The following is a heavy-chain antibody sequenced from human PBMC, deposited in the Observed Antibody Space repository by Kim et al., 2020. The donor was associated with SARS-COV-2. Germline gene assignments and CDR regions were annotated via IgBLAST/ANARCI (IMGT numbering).Heavy chain of an antibody. CDR1: GYSFTTYP. CDR2: INTETGNP. CDR3: ARDYPVGEISSGYDTYFYYGVDV. Sequence: ASVKVSCKASGYSFTTYPLSWVRQAPGQGLEWMGWINTETGNPTYAQGFTGRFVFSLDTSARTAYLEINSLTTADTAIYFCARDYPVGEISSGYDTYFYYGVDVWGQATTVSVSS. V-gene: IGHV7-4-1*02. J-gene: IGHJ6*02. D-gene: IGHD3-3*01.